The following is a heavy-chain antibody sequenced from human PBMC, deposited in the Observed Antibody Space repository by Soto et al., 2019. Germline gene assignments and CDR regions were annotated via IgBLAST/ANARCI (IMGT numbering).Heavy chain of an antibody. CDR1: GFTFSSYA. D-gene: IGHD1-20*01. CDR2: ISGSGGST. V-gene: IGHV3-23*01. CDR3: AKFLPITGTSVGSAFDI. J-gene: IGHJ3*02. Sequence: EVQLLESGGGLVQPGGSLRLSCAASGFTFSSYAMSWVRQARGKGLEWVSAISGSGGSTYYADSVKGRFTISRDNSKNTLYLQMNSLRAEDMAVYYCAKFLPITGTSVGSAFDIWGQGTMVTVSS.